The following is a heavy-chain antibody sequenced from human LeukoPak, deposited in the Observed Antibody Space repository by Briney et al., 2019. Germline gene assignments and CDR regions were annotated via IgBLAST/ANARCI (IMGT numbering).Heavy chain of an antibody. CDR1: GGSFSGYY. Sequence: SETLSLTCAVYGGSFSGYYWSWIRQPPGKGLEWIGEINHSGSTNYNPSLKSRVTISVDTSKNQFSLKLSSVTAADTAVYYCARVIYLFGEFDLGVTFDYWGQGTLVTVSS. D-gene: IGHD3-10*02. CDR2: INHSGST. J-gene: IGHJ4*02. CDR3: ARVIYLFGEFDLGVTFDY. V-gene: IGHV4-34*01.